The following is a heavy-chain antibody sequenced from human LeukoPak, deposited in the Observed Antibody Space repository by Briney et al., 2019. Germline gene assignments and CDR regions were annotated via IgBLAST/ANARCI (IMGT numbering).Heavy chain of an antibody. V-gene: IGHV5-10-1*01. CDR2: IDPSDSYT. D-gene: IGHD6-13*01. CDR3: ARHRYSSSQDAFDI. Sequence: GESLKTSCKGSGYSFTSYWISWVRQMPGKGLEWMGRIDPSDSYTNYSPSFQGHVTISADKSISTAYLQWSSLKASDTAMYYCARHRYSSSQDAFDIWGQGTMVTVSS. J-gene: IGHJ3*02. CDR1: GYSFTSYW.